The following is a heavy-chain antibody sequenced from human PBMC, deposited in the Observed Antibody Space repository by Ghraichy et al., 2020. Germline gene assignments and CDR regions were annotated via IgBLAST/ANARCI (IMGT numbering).Heavy chain of an antibody. J-gene: IGHJ6*02. CDR1: GGSISDYY. D-gene: IGHD3-22*01. CDR3: ARASSGSYYYYGLDV. Sequence: SETLSLTCTVSGGSISDYYWTWIRQPPGKGLEWIGYVYYSGSTKYNPSLKSRVTISVDTSKNQFSLKLTSVTAADTAVYYCARASSGSYYYYGLDVWGQGTTVTVSS. V-gene: IGHV4-59*01. CDR2: VYYSGST.